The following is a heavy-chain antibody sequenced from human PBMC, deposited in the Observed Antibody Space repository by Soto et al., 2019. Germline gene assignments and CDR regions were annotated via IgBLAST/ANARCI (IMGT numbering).Heavy chain of an antibody. CDR3: ARDIAAAGNLNWFDP. Sequence: PGGSLRLSCAASGFTFSDYYMSWIRQAPGKGLEWVSYISSSGSTIYYADSVKGRFTISRDNAKNSLYLQMNSLRAEDTAVYYCARDIAAAGNLNWFDPWGQGTLVTVSS. CDR1: GFTFSDYY. J-gene: IGHJ5*02. V-gene: IGHV3-11*01. CDR2: ISSSGSTI. D-gene: IGHD6-13*01.